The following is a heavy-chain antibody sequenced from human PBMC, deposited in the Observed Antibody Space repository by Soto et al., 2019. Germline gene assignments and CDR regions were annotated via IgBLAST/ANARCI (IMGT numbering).Heavy chain of an antibody. CDR3: AREFLGYCTNGVCYTKYYYYYYGMDV. CDR2: IIPIFGTA. Sequence: QVQLVQSGAEVKKPGSSVKVSCKASGGTFSSYAISWARQAPGQGLEWMGGIIPIFGTANYAQKFQGRVTITADKSTSTAYMELSSLRSEDTAVYYCAREFLGYCTNGVCYTKYYYYYYGMDVWGQGTTVTVSS. D-gene: IGHD2-8*01. V-gene: IGHV1-69*06. CDR1: GGTFSSYA. J-gene: IGHJ6*02.